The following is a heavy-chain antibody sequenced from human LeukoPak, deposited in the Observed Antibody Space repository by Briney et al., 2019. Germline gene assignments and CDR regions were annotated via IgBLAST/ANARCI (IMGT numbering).Heavy chain of an antibody. CDR2: ISSSGSGGNT. J-gene: IGHJ4*02. V-gene: IGHV3-23*01. CDR3: ARDSPYYDFWSGYWMWEYYFDY. Sequence: PGGSLRLSCAASGVTLSSYAMSWARQAPGKGLEWVSGISSSGSGGNTYYADSVKGRFTISRDSSKNTLFLHMNTLRAEDTAVYYCARDSPYYDFWSGYWMWEYYFDYWGQGTLVTVSS. D-gene: IGHD3-3*01. CDR1: GVTLSSYA.